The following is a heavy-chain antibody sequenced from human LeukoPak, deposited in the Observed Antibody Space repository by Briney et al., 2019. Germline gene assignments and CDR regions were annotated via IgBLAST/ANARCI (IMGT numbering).Heavy chain of an antibody. CDR3: ARDRVQGAGFDY. CDR2: IYYSGST. CDR1: GGSISSYY. J-gene: IGHJ4*02. D-gene: IGHD1-26*01. V-gene: IGHV4-59*01. Sequence: PSETLSLTCTVSGGSISSYYWSWIRQPPGKGLEWIGYIYYSGSTNYKPSLKSRVTISVDTSKNQFSLKLTSVSAADTAVYYCARDRVQGAGFDYWGQGTLVTVSS.